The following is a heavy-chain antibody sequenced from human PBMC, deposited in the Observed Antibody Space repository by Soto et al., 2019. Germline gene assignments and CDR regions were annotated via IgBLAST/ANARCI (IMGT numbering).Heavy chain of an antibody. D-gene: IGHD6-19*01. CDR2: IYYSGST. V-gene: IGHV4-39*01. CDR1: GGSISSSSYY. CDR3: ASQLAVAEANFDY. Sequence: QLQLQESGPGLVKPSETLSLTCTVSGGSISSSSYYWGWIRQPPGKGLEWIGSIYYSGSTYYNPSLKSRVTISVDTAKNQFSLKLSSVTAADTAVYYCASQLAVAEANFDYWGQGTQVTVSS. J-gene: IGHJ4*02.